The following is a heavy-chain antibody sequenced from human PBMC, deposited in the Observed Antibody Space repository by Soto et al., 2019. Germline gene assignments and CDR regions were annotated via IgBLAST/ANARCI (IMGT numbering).Heavy chain of an antibody. D-gene: IGHD1-26*01. Sequence: QVQLVQSGAEVKKSGASVKVSCKASGYTFTSSDINWVRQATGQGLEWMGWMNPNTGNIGYTQRFQGRVSMTRNISITTAYMELSRLKSDDTAVYYCARGRIVGAAFDYWGQGTLVTVSS. CDR3: ARGRIVGAAFDY. V-gene: IGHV1-8*01. CDR2: MNPNTGNI. J-gene: IGHJ4*02. CDR1: GYTFTSSD.